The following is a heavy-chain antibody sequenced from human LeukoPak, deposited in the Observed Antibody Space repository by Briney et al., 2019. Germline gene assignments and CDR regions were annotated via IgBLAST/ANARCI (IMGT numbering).Heavy chain of an antibody. CDR3: AKDSSTETTHYYYGMDV. J-gene: IGHJ6*02. Sequence: GRSLRLSCAASGFTFSNYGMHWVRQAPGKGLEWVTVISYDGSKKFYADSVKGRFTISRDNPKKTLYLQMNSLRAEDTAVYYCAKDSSTETTHYYYGMDVWGQGTTVTVSS. D-gene: IGHD4-17*01. CDR1: GFTFSNYG. CDR2: ISYDGSKK. V-gene: IGHV3-30*18.